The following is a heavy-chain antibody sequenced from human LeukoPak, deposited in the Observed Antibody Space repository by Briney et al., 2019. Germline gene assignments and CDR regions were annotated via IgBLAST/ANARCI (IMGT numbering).Heavy chain of an antibody. D-gene: IGHD3-22*01. CDR2: IIPILGIA. CDR3: ARDAAGIVVVSYFNWFDP. CDR1: GYTFTSYG. Sequence: SVKVSCKASGYTFTSYGISWVRQAPGQGLEWMGRIIPILGIANYAQKFQGRVTITADKSTSTAYMELSSLRSEDTAVYYCARDAAGIVVVSYFNWFDPWGQGTLVTVSS. V-gene: IGHV1-69*04. J-gene: IGHJ5*02.